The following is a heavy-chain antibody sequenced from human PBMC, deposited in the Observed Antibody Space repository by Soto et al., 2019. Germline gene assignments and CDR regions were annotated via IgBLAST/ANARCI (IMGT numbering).Heavy chain of an antibody. V-gene: IGHV5-51*01. J-gene: IGHJ4*02. CDR2: IYGVDSDT. CDR3: ASLSRLGPQSAFDY. D-gene: IGHD1-26*01. CDR1: TYIFANYW. Sequence: GESLKISCSVSTYIFANYWIGWVRQMPGKGLEWMGIIYGVDSDTKYSPSFRGQVTISADKSIFTAYLQWRSLKASDTAIYYCASLSRLGPQSAFDYWGRGTLVTVS.